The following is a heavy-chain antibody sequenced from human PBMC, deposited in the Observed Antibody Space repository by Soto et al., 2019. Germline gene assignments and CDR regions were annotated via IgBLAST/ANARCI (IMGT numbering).Heavy chain of an antibody. CDR2: ISDTGSSH. J-gene: IGHJ4*02. CDR1: GFTFSSYG. V-gene: IGHV3-30*18. D-gene: IGHD2-2*01. CDR3: AKDRGGDCPDNSCYFGADY. Sequence: VGSLRLSCVASGFTFSSYGTHWVRQAPGKGLECVAVISDTGSSHYYAASVEGRFTISRENSKNTLSLHMDRLRVEDTAVYYCAKDRGGDCPDNSCYFGADYWGQGTPVTVSS.